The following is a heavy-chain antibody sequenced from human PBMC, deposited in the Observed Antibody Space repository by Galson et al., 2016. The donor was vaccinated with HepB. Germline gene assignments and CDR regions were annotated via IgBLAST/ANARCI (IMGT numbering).Heavy chain of an antibody. J-gene: IGHJ4*02. CDR3: AKGTTLQVHFGYFDH. D-gene: IGHD1/OR15-1a*01. V-gene: IGHV3-23*01. CDR1: GFTFSSYA. CDR2: ISDSGGST. Sequence: SLRLSCAASGFTFSSYAMSWVRQAPGKGLEWVSGISDSGGSTYFADSVMGRLTISRDNSKNTLYLQMNSLRVDDTAVYYCAKGTTLQVHFGYFDHWGQGTLVTVSS.